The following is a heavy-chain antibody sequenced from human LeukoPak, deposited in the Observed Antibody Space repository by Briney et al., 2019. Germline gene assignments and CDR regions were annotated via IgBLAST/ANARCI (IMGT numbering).Heavy chain of an antibody. Sequence: SETLSLTCTVSGGSISSGSYYWSWIRQPAGKGLEWIGSIYYSGSTYYNPSLKSRVTISVDTSKNQFSLKLSSVTAADTAVYYCASDVLRDVLSIGDFDLWGRGTLVTVSS. CDR3: ASDVLRDVLSIGDFDL. CDR2: IYYSGST. J-gene: IGHJ2*01. V-gene: IGHV4-39*01. D-gene: IGHD3-3*01. CDR1: GGSISSGSYY.